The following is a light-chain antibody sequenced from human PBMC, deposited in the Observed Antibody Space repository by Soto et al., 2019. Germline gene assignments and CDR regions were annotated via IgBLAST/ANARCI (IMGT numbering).Light chain of an antibody. CDR2: GAA. J-gene: IGKJ5*01. Sequence: EIVLTQSPGTLSLSQGQRATLSCRASRSVSNNYLAWYQQKPGEAPRLLIYGAANRATGIPDRFSGSESATDFTLNISRLEPEDFAVYYCQQYNNRPPITFGQGTRLEIK. CDR3: QQYNNRPPIT. CDR1: RSVSNNY. V-gene: IGKV3-20*01.